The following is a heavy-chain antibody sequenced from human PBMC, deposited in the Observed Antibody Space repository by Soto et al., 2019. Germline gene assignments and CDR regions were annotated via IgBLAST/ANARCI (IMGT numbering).Heavy chain of an antibody. CDR3: AREGPGVIDY. CDR1: GFTFSSYG. D-gene: IGHD7-27*01. CDR2: IWYDGSNK. J-gene: IGHJ4*02. Sequence: QVQLVESGGGVVQPGRSLRLSCAASGFTFSSYGMHWVRQAPGKGLEWVAVIWYDGSNKYYADSVKGRFTISRDNSKNTLYLQMNSLRAEDTAVYYCAREGPGVIDYWGQGTLVTVSS. V-gene: IGHV3-33*01.